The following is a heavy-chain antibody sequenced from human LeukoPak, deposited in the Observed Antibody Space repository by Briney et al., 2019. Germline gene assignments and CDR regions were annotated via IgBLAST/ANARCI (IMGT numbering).Heavy chain of an antibody. Sequence: GGSLKLSCAASGFTFSDSSMHWVRQASRKGLEWVGRVRDKTNSYATGYGESVKGRFTISRDDSKNTAYLEMSSLRVEDTAVYYCTRQRPQTGSLDYWGQGALVTVSS. D-gene: IGHD1-26*01. CDR2: VRDKTNSYAT. CDR1: GFTFSDSS. J-gene: IGHJ4*02. V-gene: IGHV3-73*01. CDR3: TRQRPQTGSLDY.